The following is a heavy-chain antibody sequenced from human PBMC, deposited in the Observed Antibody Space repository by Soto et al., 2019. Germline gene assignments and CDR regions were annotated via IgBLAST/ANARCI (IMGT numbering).Heavy chain of an antibody. CDR1: CGSFSGYS. CDR3: ARARFDSWSHIYYGLDV. V-gene: IGHV4-34*01. CDR2: INHSGTT. Sequence: SETLSLTCAVYCGSFSGYSWTWLRQPPGKGLEWIGEINHSGTTDYNPALKSRVTMSADTSKNQFSLRMTSVTAADTAVYYCARARFDSWSHIYYGLDVWGQGTTVTVSS. D-gene: IGHD3-3*01. J-gene: IGHJ6*02.